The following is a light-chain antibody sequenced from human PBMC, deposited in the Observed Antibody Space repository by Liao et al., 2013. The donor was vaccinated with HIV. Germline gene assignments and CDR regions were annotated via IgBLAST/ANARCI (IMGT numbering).Light chain of an antibody. CDR2: EDD. Sequence: SYELTQPSSVSVSPGQTARITCSGDVLAKKYARWFQQKPGQAPVLVIYEDDKRPSGIPDRFSGSNSGNTATLTVSGTQALDEADYYCQAWDGTTVIFGGGTKLTVL. CDR1: VLAKKY. J-gene: IGLJ2*01. CDR3: QAWDGTTVI. V-gene: IGLV3-27*01.